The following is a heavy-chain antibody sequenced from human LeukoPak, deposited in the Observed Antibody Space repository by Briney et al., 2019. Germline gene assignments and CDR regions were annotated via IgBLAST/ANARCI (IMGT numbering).Heavy chain of an antibody. D-gene: IGHD4-17*01. CDR3: ARLTYGDYVWFDP. Sequence: SETLSLTCAVAGYSISSGYYWGWIRQPPGKGLEWIGSIYHSGSTYYNPSLKSRVTISVDTSKNQFSLKLSSVTAADTAVYYCARLTYGDYVWFDPWGQGTLVTVSS. V-gene: IGHV4-38-2*01. CDR2: IYHSGST. CDR1: GYSISSGYY. J-gene: IGHJ5*02.